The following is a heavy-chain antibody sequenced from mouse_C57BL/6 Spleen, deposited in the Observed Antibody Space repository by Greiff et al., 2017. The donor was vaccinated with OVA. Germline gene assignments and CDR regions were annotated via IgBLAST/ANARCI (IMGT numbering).Heavy chain of an antibody. CDR2: IDPSDSYT. J-gene: IGHJ2*01. CDR3: ARTGVLLGRYFDY. D-gene: IGHD1-1*02. Sequence: QVQLQQPGAELVRPGTSVKLSCKASGYTFTSYWMHWVKQRPGQGLEWIGVIDPSDSYTNYNQKFKGKATLTVDTSSSTAYMQLSSLTSEDSAVYYCARTGVLLGRYFDYWGQGTTLTVSS. CDR1: GYTFTSYW. V-gene: IGHV1-59*01.